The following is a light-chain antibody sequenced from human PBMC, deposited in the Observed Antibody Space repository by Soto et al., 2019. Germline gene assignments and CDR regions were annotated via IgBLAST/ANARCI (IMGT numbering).Light chain of an antibody. Sequence: QSALTQPASVSGSPGQSITISCTGTSSDVGGYNFVSWYQHHPGKAPKLMIYEVSNRPSGVSNRFSGSKSANTASLTISGLQAEDEADYYCSSYTTATTWLFGGGTQLTVL. CDR1: SSDVGGYNF. V-gene: IGLV2-14*01. J-gene: IGLJ7*01. CDR3: SSYTTATTWL. CDR2: EVS.